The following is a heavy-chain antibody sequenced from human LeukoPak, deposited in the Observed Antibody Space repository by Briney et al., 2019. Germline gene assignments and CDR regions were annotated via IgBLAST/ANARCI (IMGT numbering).Heavy chain of an antibody. J-gene: IGHJ4*02. V-gene: IGHV1-18*01. CDR2: ISAYNGNT. CDR3: AKDGYYFDSSGYFLSDY. CDR1: GYTFTSYG. Sequence: ASVKVSCKASGYTFTSYGISWVRQAPGQGLEWMGWISAYNGNTNYAQKLQGRVTMTTDTSTSTAYLELSSLRSDATAVYYRAKDGYYFDSSGYFLSDYWGQGTLVTVSS. D-gene: IGHD3-22*01.